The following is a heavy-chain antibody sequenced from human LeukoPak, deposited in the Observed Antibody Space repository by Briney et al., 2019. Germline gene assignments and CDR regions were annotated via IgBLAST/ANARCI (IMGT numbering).Heavy chain of an antibody. D-gene: IGHD5-18*01. Sequence: TSETLSLTCTVPGGSISSYYWSWIRQPPGKGLEWIGFVYATGTTNYNPSLKSRLSISVDSSKNQFSLKLSSVTAADTAVYYCARRGSGSSRIDPWGQGTLVTVSS. V-gene: IGHV4-59*08. CDR2: VYATGTT. J-gene: IGHJ5*02. CDR1: GGSISSYY. CDR3: ARRGSGSSRIDP.